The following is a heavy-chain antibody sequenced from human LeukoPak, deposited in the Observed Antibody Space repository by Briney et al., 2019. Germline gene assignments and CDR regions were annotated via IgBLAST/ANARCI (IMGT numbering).Heavy chain of an antibody. CDR3: AKFSYGDYGFDY. V-gene: IGHV3-23*01. J-gene: IGHJ4*02. CDR1: GFTFSSNA. CDR2: ISGSGGST. Sequence: GGSLRLSCAASGFTFSSNAMSWVRQAPGKGLEWVSAISGSGGSTYYADSVKGRFTISRDNSKNALYLQMNRLRAEDTAVYYCAKFSYGDYGFDYWGQGTLVTVSS. D-gene: IGHD4-17*01.